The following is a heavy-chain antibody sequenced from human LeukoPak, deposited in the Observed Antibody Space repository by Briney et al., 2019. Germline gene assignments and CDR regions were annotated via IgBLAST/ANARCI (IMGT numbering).Heavy chain of an antibody. CDR1: GFTFSNYA. CDR2: ISYDGSNK. CDR3: ARVRSTSHYYYYGMDV. V-gene: IGHV3-30-3*01. D-gene: IGHD2-2*01. J-gene: IGHJ6*02. Sequence: GGSLRLSCAASGFTFSNYAMNWVRQAPGKGLEWVAVISYDGSNKYYADSVKGRFTISRDNSKNTLYLQMNSLRAEDTAVYYCARVRSTSHYYYYGMDVWGQGTTVTVSS.